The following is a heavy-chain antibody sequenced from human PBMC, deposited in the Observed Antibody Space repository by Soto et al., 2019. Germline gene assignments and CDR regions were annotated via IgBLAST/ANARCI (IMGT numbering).Heavy chain of an antibody. CDR3: ARESGSGSYYPFDY. J-gene: IGHJ4*02. CDR2: ISPYNGNT. Sequence: QVPLVQSGAEVKKPGASVRVSCKASGYTFTNYAICWVRQAPGQGLEWMGWISPYNGNTNYAQKLQGRLTMTTDTSTSTAYMELRSLRYDDTAVYYCARESGSGSYYPFDYWGQGTLVTVSS. D-gene: IGHD3-10*01. V-gene: IGHV1-18*01. CDR1: GYTFTNYA.